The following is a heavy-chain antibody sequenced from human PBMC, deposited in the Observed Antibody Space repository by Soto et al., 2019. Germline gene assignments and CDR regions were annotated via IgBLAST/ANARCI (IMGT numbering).Heavy chain of an antibody. CDR3: AKGTDYDFWSGWLKETPIDY. V-gene: IGHV3-23*01. CDR2: ISGSGGST. Sequence: EVQLLESGGGLVQPGGSLRLSCAASGFTFSSYAMSWVRQAPGKGLEWVSAISGSGGSTYYADSVKGRFTIARDNSKNTLYLQMNSLRAEDTAVYYCAKGTDYDFWSGWLKETPIDYWGQGTLVTVSS. J-gene: IGHJ4*02. CDR1: GFTFSSYA. D-gene: IGHD3-3*01.